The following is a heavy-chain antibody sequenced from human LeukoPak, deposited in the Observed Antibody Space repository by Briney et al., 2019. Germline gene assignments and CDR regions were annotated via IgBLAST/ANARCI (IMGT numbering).Heavy chain of an antibody. CDR3: ASLSMTTVTTDDY. D-gene: IGHD4-17*01. Sequence: GGSLRLSCAASGFTFSSYVMHWVRQAPGKGLEWVAIISYDGSNEYYADSVKGRFTISRDNAKNSLYLQMNSLRAEDTAVYYCASLSMTTVTTDDYWGQGTLVTVSS. J-gene: IGHJ4*02. V-gene: IGHV3-30*04. CDR2: ISYDGSNE. CDR1: GFTFSSYV.